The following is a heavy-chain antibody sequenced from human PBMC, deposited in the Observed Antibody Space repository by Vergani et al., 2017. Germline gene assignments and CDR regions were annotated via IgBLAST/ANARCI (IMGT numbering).Heavy chain of an antibody. CDR3: ARVNTETNGHLYYYYYMDV. V-gene: IGHV4-34*01. Sequence: QVQLQQWGGGLLKPSETLSLTCVVNGGSFTSYHWTWIRQSPGEGLEWVGDIDHTGRPDYNPSLKSRLTMSVDKSRIQFSLTPNSVTATDTAIYFCARVNTETNGHLYYYYYMDVWGQGTAVTVS. CDR2: IDHTGRP. D-gene: IGHD4-11*01. J-gene: IGHJ6*03. CDR1: GGSFTSYH.